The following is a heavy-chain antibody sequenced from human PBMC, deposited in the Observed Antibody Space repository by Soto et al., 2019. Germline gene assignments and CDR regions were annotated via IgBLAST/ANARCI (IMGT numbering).Heavy chain of an antibody. CDR1: GYTFTSYA. Sequence: GASVKVCCKASGYTFTSYAMHWVRQAPGQRLEWMGWINAGNGNTKYSQKFQGRVTITRDTSASTAYMELSSLRSEDTAVYYCARVAGGYGFDYWGQGTLVTVSS. CDR3: ARVAGGYGFDY. V-gene: IGHV1-3*01. D-gene: IGHD5-12*01. CDR2: INAGNGNT. J-gene: IGHJ4*02.